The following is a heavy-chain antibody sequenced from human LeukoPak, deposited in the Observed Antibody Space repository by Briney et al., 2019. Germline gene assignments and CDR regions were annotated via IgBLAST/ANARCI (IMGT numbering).Heavy chain of an antibody. Sequence: PSETLSLTYAVYGGSFSGHYWSWIRQPPGKGLEWIGEINHSGSTNYNPSLKSRVTISVDTSKNQFSLKLSSVTAADTAVYYCARRGYSYGTWGQGTLVTVSS. CDR3: ARRGYSYGT. J-gene: IGHJ5*02. D-gene: IGHD5-18*01. V-gene: IGHV4-34*01. CDR1: GGSFSGHY. CDR2: INHSGST.